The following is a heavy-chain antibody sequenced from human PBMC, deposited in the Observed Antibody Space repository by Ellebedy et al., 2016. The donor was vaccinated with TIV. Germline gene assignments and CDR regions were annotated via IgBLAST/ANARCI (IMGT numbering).Heavy chain of an antibody. CDR1: GYTLTELS. CDR2: FDPEDGET. CDR3: ARVSRFVVVPVRPFDY. D-gene: IGHD2-2*01. V-gene: IGHV1-24*01. J-gene: IGHJ4*02. Sequence: ASVKVSXXVSGYTLTELSMHWVRQAPGKGLEWMGGFDPEDGETIYAQKFQGRVTMTEDTSTDTAYMELSSLRSEDTAVYYCARVSRFVVVPVRPFDYWGQGTLVTVSS.